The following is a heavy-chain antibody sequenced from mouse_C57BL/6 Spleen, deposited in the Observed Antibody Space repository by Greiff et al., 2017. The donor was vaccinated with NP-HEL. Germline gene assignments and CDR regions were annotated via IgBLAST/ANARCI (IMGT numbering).Heavy chain of an antibody. Sequence: QVQLQQSGAELVKPGASVKISCKASGYAFSSYWMNWVKQRPGKGLEWIGQIYPGDGDTNYNGKFKGKATLTADKSSSTAYMQLSSLTSEDSAVYFCARSNWDLGYFDVWGTGTTVTVSS. CDR1: GYAFSSYW. V-gene: IGHV1-80*01. J-gene: IGHJ1*03. CDR2: IYPGDGDT. CDR3: ARSNWDLGYFDV. D-gene: IGHD4-1*02.